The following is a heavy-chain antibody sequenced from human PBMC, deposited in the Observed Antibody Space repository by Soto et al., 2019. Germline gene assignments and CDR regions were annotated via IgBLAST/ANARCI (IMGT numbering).Heavy chain of an antibody. CDR3: ARDLGYFDWLLTPYYYGMDV. Sequence: GASVKVSCKASGGTFSSYAISWVRQAPGQGLEWMGGIIPIFGTANYAQKFQGRVTITADESTSTAYMELSSLRSEDTAVYYCARDLGYFDWLLTPYYYGMDVWGQGTTVTVSS. CDR1: GGTFSSYA. D-gene: IGHD3-9*01. V-gene: IGHV1-69*13. J-gene: IGHJ6*02. CDR2: IIPIFGTA.